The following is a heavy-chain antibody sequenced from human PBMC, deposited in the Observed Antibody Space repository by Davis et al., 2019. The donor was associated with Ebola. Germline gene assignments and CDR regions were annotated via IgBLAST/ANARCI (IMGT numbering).Heavy chain of an antibody. D-gene: IGHD6-13*01. Sequence: AASVKVSCKASGFTFSSYSMNWVRQAPGKGLEWVSATSGSGDSTHHADSVKGRFAISRDNSKDTLYLQMNSLRAEDTAVYYCARGGGSSWFAYWGQGTLVTVSS. CDR2: TSGSGDST. V-gene: IGHV3-21*04. CDR3: ARGGGSSWFAY. CDR1: GFTFSSYS. J-gene: IGHJ5*01.